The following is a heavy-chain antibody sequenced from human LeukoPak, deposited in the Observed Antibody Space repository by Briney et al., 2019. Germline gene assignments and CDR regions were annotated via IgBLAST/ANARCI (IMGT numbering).Heavy chain of an antibody. CDR2: INTNTGNP. Sequence: ASVKVSCKASGYTFTSYAMNWVRQAPGQGLEWMGWINTNTGNPTYAQGFTGRFVFSLDTSVSTAYLQISSLKAEDTAVYYCARPMTTVTTGGSEYFQHWGQGTLVTVSS. CDR1: GYTFTSYA. J-gene: IGHJ1*01. CDR3: ARPMTTVTTGGSEYFQH. V-gene: IGHV7-4-1*02. D-gene: IGHD4-17*01.